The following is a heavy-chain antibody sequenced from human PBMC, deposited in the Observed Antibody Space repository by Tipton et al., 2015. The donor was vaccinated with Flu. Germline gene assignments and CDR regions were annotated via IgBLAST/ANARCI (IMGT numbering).Heavy chain of an antibody. Sequence: TLSLTCTVSGGSISGYYWMWIRLPPGKALEWIGYIHYTGNTNYNPSFRSRVTFSVDTSKNQFSLKLNSVTAADTAVYFCARERGGDGPLEYWGQGTLVSVSS. V-gene: IGHV4-59*01. D-gene: IGHD5-24*01. CDR1: GGSISGYY. CDR2: IHYTGNT. J-gene: IGHJ4*02. CDR3: ARERGGDGPLEY.